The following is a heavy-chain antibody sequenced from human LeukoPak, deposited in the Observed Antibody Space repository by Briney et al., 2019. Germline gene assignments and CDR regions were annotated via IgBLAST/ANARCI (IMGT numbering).Heavy chain of an antibody. CDR2: IIPILGIA. CDR3: ARGTSYFEY. D-gene: IGHD3/OR15-3a*01. V-gene: IGHV1-69*04. CDR1: GGTFTSYA. Sequence: SVKVSCKASGGTFTSYAISWVRQAPGQGLEWMGRIIPILGIANYAQKFQGRVTIPADKSTRTAYMELSSLRSEDTPVYYCARGTSYFEYWGQGTLVTVSS. J-gene: IGHJ4*02.